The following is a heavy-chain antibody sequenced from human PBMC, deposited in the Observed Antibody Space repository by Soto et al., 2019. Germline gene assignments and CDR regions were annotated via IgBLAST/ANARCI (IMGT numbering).Heavy chain of an antibody. J-gene: IGHJ6*02. CDR3: ARAEDTAMVYYYYYGMDV. Sequence: ASVKVSCKASGYTFTSYDINWVRQATGQGLEWMGWMSPNSGNTGYAQKFQGRVTMTRNTSISTAYMELSSLRSEDTAVYYCARAEDTAMVYYYYYGMDVWGQGTTVTVSS. CDR1: GYTFTSYD. D-gene: IGHD5-18*01. V-gene: IGHV1-8*01. CDR2: MSPNSGNT.